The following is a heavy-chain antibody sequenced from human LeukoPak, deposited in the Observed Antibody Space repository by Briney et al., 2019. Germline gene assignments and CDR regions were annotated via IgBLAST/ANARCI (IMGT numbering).Heavy chain of an antibody. CDR2: ISGSGDNT. V-gene: IGHV3-23*01. CDR3: AKGSYYDSSGSFYFDY. CDR1: GFTVSSNY. J-gene: IGHJ4*02. D-gene: IGHD3-22*01. Sequence: GGSLRLSCAASGFTVSSNYMSWVRQAPGKGLEWVSGISGSGDNTYYADSVRGRFTISRDNSKNTLYVQVNSLGTEDTAAYYCAKGSYYDSSGSFYFDYWGQGTLVTVSS.